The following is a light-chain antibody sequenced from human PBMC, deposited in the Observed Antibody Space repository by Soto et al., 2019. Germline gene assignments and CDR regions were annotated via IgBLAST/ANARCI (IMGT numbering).Light chain of an antibody. V-gene: IGLV4-69*02. CDR1: RGHSNYA. J-gene: IGLJ2*01. CDR3: QTWGSGIVV. CDR2: LNSDGSH. Sequence: HPVLTQSPSASASLGASVKLTCTLSRGHSNYAIAWHQQQSEKGPRYLMKLNSDGSHSKGDGIPDRFSGSSSGAERYLTISSLQSEDEADYYCQTWGSGIVVFGGGTKLTVL.